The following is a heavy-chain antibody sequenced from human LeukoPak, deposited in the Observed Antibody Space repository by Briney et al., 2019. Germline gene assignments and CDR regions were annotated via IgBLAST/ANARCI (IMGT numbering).Heavy chain of an antibody. D-gene: IGHD1-1*01. CDR2: IRFDGSKQ. V-gene: IGHV3-30*02. J-gene: IGHJ4*02. Sequence: PGGSLRLSCAGSGFTFSSYGMHWVRQAPGKGPEWVAFIRFDGSKQYYEDSVKGRFTIARDNSKNSLFLQMNSLRGEDTAVYYCARDRGYLDYWGQGTLVTVSS. CDR3: ARDRGYLDY. CDR1: GFTFSSYG.